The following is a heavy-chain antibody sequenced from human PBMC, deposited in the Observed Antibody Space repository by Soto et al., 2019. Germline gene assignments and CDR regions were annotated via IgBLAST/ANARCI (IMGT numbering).Heavy chain of an antibody. J-gene: IGHJ5*02. CDR2: INHSGST. CDR1: GGSFSGYY. Sequence: SETLSLTCAVYGGSFSGYYWSWIRQPPGKGLEWIGEINHSGSTNYNPSLKSRVTISVDTSKNQFSLKLSSVTAADTAVYYCARALLRFLSSGWFDPWGQGTLVTVSS. CDR3: ARALLRFLSSGWFDP. D-gene: IGHD3-3*01. V-gene: IGHV4-34*01.